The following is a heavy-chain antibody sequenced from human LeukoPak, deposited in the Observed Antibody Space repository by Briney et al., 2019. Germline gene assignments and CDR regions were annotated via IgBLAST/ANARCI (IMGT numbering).Heavy chain of an antibody. CDR2: INHSGST. Sequence: PSETLSLTCTVSGGSISSSSYYWGWIRQPPGKGLEWIGEINHSGSTNYNPSLKSRVTISVDTSKNQFSLKLSSVTAADTAVYYCARRGSGSYYYWGQGTLVTVSS. J-gene: IGHJ4*02. CDR3: ARRGSGSYYY. V-gene: IGHV4-39*07. D-gene: IGHD3-10*01. CDR1: GGSISSSSYY.